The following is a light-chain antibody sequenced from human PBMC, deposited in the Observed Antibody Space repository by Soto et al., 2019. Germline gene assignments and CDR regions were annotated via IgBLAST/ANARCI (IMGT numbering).Light chain of an antibody. Sequence: EIVLTQCPGTLSLSPGERATLSCRASQSGSTNYIAWYQQKPGQAPRLLIYTTSNRATGIPDRFSGSGSGTDFTLTISRLEPEDFAVYYCQQYGSSWTFGQGTKVEIK. CDR3: QQYGSSWT. J-gene: IGKJ1*01. CDR1: QSGSTNY. V-gene: IGKV3-20*01. CDR2: TTS.